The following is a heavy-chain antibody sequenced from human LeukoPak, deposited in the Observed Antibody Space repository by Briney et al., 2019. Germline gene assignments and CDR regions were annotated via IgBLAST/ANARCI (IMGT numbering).Heavy chain of an antibody. J-gene: IGHJ4*02. Sequence: SGGSLRLSCAASGFTFSSYWMSWVRQAPGKGLEWVANIKQDGSEKYYVDSVKGRFTISRDNSKNTLYLQMNSLRAEDTAVYYCARANWNYVSYYFDYWGQGTLVTVSS. V-gene: IGHV3-7*03. CDR2: IKQDGSEK. CDR3: ARANWNYVSYYFDY. CDR1: GFTFSSYW. D-gene: IGHD1-7*01.